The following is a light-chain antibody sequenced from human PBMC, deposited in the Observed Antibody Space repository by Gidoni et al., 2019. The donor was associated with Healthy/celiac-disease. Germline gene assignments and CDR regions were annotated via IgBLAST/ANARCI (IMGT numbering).Light chain of an antibody. V-gene: IGKV4-1*01. Sequence: DIVMTQSPDSLAVSLGERATINCKSSQSVLYSSNTKNYLAWYPQKPGQPPKLLIYWASTRESGVPDRFSGSGSGTDFTLTISSLQAEDVAVYYCQQYYSTPLTFGGGTKVEIK. CDR1: QSVLYSSNTKNY. CDR3: QQYYSTPLT. J-gene: IGKJ4*01. CDR2: WAS.